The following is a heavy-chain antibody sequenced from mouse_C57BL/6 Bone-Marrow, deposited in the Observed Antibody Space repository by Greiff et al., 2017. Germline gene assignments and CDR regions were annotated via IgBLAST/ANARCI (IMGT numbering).Heavy chain of an antibody. Sequence: VQLQQPGAELVKPGASVKLSCKASGYTFTSYWMQWVKQRPGQGLEWIGEIDPSDSYTNYNQKFKGKATLTVDTSSSTAYMQLSSLTSEDSAVYYCVSYYSKRNWYFDVWGTGTTVTVSS. D-gene: IGHD2-5*01. CDR2: IDPSDSYT. CDR3: VSYYSKRNWYFDV. J-gene: IGHJ1*03. CDR1: GYTFTSYW. V-gene: IGHV1-50*01.